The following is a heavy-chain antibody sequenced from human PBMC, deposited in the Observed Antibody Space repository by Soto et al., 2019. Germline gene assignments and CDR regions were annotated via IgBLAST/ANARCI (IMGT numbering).Heavy chain of an antibody. V-gene: IGHV3-15*01. J-gene: IGHJ4*02. Sequence: EGQLVASGGDLVKPGGSLRVTCEASGFTFSNAWMGWVRQAPGKGPEWVDRIKSISDGGTTDYGAPVQDRFTISIDYTKNTLCLQMNSLKTEDTAVYYDTTYPYVTFWGQRTLVTVSS. CDR2: IKSISDGGTT. CDR1: GFTFSNAW. D-gene: IGHD3-16*01. CDR3: TTYPYVTF.